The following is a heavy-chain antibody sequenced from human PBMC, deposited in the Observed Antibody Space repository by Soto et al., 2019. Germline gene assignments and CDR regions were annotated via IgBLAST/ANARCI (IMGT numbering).Heavy chain of an antibody. CDR2: IIPIFGTA. J-gene: IGHJ3*02. Sequence: GASVKVSCKASGGTFSSYAISWVRQAPGQGLEWMGGIIPIFGTANYAQKFQGRVTITADESTSTAYMELSSLRSEDTAVYYCARVLFPYYYDSSGYAFDIWGQGTMVTVSS. CDR1: GGTFSSYA. D-gene: IGHD3-22*01. CDR3: ARVLFPYYYDSSGYAFDI. V-gene: IGHV1-69*13.